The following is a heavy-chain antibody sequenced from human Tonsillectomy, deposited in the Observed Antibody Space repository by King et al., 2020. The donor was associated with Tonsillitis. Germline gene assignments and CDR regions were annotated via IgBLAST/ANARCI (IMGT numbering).Heavy chain of an antibody. V-gene: IGHV7-4-1*02. J-gene: IGHJ5*02. D-gene: IGHD2-2*02. CDR1: GYTFTTYA. Sequence: VQLVQSGSELKKPGASVKVSCKASGYTFTTYAMNWVRQAPGQGLEWMGWINTNTGNPTYAQGFTGRFVSSLDTSVSTAYLQISSLKAEDTAVYYSARDALNTASVYLNGFDPWGQGTLVTVSS. CDR3: ARDALNTASVYLNGFDP. CDR2: INTNTGNP.